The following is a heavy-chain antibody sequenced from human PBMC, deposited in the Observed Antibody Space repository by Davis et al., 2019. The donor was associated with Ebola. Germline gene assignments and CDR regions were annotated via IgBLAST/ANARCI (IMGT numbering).Heavy chain of an antibody. D-gene: IGHD5-18*01. CDR2: IYHSGST. CDR1: GYSISSGYY. CDR3: ARVGGYSYGYRYYYYGMDV. J-gene: IGHJ6*02. V-gene: IGHV4-38-2*02. Sequence: MPSETLSLTCTVSGYSISSGYYCGWIRQPPGKGLEWIGSIYHSGSTYYNPSLKSRVTISVDTSKNQFSLKLSSVTAADTAVYYCARVGGYSYGYRYYYYGMDVWGQGTTVTVSS.